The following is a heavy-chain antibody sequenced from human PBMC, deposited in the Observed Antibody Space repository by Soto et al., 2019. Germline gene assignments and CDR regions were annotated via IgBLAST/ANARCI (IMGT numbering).Heavy chain of an antibody. CDR1: GGTFSSYA. Sequence: GASVKVSCKASGGTFSSYAISWVRQAPGQGLEWMGGIIPIFGTANYAQKFQGRVTITADESTSTAYMELSSLRSEDTAVYYCARGPDYYDSSGYFIPFDYWGQGTLVTV. CDR2: IIPIFGTA. D-gene: IGHD3-22*01. CDR3: ARGPDYYDSSGYFIPFDY. J-gene: IGHJ4*02. V-gene: IGHV1-69*13.